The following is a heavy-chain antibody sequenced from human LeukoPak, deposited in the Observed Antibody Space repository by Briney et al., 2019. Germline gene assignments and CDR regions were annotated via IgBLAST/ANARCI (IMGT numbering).Heavy chain of an antibody. CDR2: INTNTGNP. D-gene: IGHD1-26*01. V-gene: IGHV7-4-1*02. Sequence: ASVKVSCKASGYTFTSIAMNWVRQAPGQGLEWMGWINTNTGNPTYAQGFTGRFVFSLDTSVSTAYLQISSLKAEDTAVYYCARDPYSGSYGPYYYYYMDVWGEGTTVTISS. J-gene: IGHJ6*03. CDR1: GYTFTSIA. CDR3: ARDPYSGSYGPYYYYYMDV.